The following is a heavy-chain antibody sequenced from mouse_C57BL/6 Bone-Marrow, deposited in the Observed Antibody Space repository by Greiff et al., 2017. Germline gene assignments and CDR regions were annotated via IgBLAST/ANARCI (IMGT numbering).Heavy chain of an antibody. J-gene: IGHJ2*01. Sequence: QVQLQQPGAELVKPGASVKMYCKASGYTFTSYWITWVKQRPGQGLEWIGDIYPGSGSTNYNEKFKSKATLTVDTSSSTAYMQLSSLTSEDSAVXYCARGIRWLLRDYWGQGTTLTVSS. CDR2: IYPGSGST. CDR1: GYTFTSYW. D-gene: IGHD2-3*01. V-gene: IGHV1-55*01. CDR3: ARGIRWLLRDY.